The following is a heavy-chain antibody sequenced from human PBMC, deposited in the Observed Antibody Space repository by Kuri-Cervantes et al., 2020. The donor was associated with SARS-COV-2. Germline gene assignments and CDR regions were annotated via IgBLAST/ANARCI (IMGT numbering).Heavy chain of an antibody. J-gene: IGHJ4*02. CDR3: ARFYDSREYYFDY. D-gene: IGHD3-22*01. CDR1: GFTFSSYS. V-gene: IGHV3-21*01. CDR2: VSSSSSYI. Sequence: GGSLRLSCAASGFTFSSYSMNWVRQAPGKGLEWVSSVSSSSSYIYYADSVKGRFTISRDNAKNSLYLQMNSLRAEDTAVYYCARFYDSREYYFDYWGQGTLVTVSS.